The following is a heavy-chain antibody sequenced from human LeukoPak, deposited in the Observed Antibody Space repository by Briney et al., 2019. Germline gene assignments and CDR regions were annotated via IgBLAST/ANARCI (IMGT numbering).Heavy chain of an antibody. V-gene: IGHV4-38-2*02. CDR3: ARDRSSGWYVVDY. CDR2: VYSSGST. D-gene: IGHD6-19*01. Sequence: SETLSLTCTVSGYSISSGYYWGWIRQPPGKGLEWIGRVYSSGSTNYNPSLKSRVTMSIDTSKNQFSLKLSSVTAADTAVYYCARDRSSGWYVVDYWGQGTLVTVSS. CDR1: GYSISSGYY. J-gene: IGHJ4*02.